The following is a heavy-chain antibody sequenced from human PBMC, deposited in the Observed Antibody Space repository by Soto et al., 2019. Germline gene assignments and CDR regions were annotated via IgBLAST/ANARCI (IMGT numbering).Heavy chain of an antibody. CDR1: GSSFSEYY. Sequence: PGGSLRLSCASSGSSFSEYYMSWIRQSPGKGLEWLSYITSSSSYTHYADSVKGRFTISRDNAKNSLYLQMNSLRAEDTAVYYCAGGQDNLAVNFDYWGQGT. J-gene: IGHJ4*02. D-gene: IGHD1-1*01. CDR3: AGGQDNLAVNFDY. V-gene: IGHV3-11*03. CDR2: ITSSSSYT.